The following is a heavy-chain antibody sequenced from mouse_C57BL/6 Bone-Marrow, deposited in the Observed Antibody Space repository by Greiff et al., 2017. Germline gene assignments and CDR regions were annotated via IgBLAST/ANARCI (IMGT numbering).Heavy chain of an antibody. CDR3: VRPDLLYYAMDY. J-gene: IGHJ4*01. V-gene: IGHV10-1*01. CDR1: GFSFNTYA. D-gene: IGHD2-1*01. Sequence: DVKLVESGGGLVQPKGSLKLSCAASGFSFNTYAMNWVRQAPGKGLEWVARIRSKSNNYATYYADSVKDRFTISRDDSESMLYLQMNNLKTEDTAMYYCVRPDLLYYAMDYWGQGTAVTVSS. CDR2: IRSKSNNYAT.